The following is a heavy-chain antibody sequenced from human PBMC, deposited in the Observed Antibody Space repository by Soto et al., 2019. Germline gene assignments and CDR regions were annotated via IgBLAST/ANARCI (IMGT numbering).Heavy chain of an antibody. D-gene: IGHD3-16*02. CDR2: IKQDEREK. V-gene: IGHV3-7*03. CDR3: AAYCYTMTCTQFHGYS. CDR1: GFRLRYSW. J-gene: IGHJ5*02. Sequence: GVPLSLPGSVSGFRLRYSWITWFGPAPGRGLEWVANIKQDEREKYHGDSVKGRFTSSRDNAKNALYLQMNSLRVEDTGVYYCAAYCYTMTCTQFHGYSWGWGNQVTVAS.